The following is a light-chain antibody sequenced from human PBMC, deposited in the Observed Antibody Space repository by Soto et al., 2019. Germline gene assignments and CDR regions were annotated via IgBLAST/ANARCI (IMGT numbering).Light chain of an antibody. J-gene: IGKJ4*01. CDR1: QSVGTY. Sequence: EIVLTQSPGTLSLSPGERATLSCRASQSVGTYLAWYQQKPGQAPRLLIYGASSRATGIPVRFSGSGSGTDVTLTISRLEPEDSAVYYCQQYVSIPLTFGGGTKVEIK. CDR2: GAS. CDR3: QQYVSIPLT. V-gene: IGKV3-20*01.